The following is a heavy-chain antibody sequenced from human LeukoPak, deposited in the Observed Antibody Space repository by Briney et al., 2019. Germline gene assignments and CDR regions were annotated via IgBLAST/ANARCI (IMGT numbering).Heavy chain of an antibody. CDR1: GFTFSSYA. J-gene: IGHJ4*02. Sequence: GGSLRLSCAASGFTFSSYAMHWVRQAPGKGLEWVAVISYDGSNKYYADSVKGRFTISRDNSKNTLYLQMNSLRAEDTAVYYCARSPWGDSSGYYFDYWGQGTLVTVSS. CDR3: ARSPWGDSSGYYFDY. CDR2: ISYDGSNK. V-gene: IGHV3-30-3*01. D-gene: IGHD3-22*01.